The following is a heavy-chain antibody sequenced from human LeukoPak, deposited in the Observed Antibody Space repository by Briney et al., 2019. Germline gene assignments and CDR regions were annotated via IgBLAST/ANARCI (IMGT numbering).Heavy chain of an antibody. Sequence: GALKPSWAASGFTFRSYGMHWVRQAPGKGLEGVAVIWYDGSNKYYADSVKGRFTISRDNSKNTLYLQMNSLRAEDTAVYYCARDLGSNIDNWGQGTLVTVSS. D-gene: IGHD4-11*01. J-gene: IGHJ4*02. V-gene: IGHV3-33*01. CDR3: ARDLGSNIDN. CDR1: GFTFRSYG. CDR2: IWYDGSNK.